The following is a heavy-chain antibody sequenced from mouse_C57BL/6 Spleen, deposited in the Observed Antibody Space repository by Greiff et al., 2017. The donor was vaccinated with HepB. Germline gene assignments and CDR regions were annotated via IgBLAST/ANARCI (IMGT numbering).Heavy chain of an antibody. V-gene: IGHV1-50*01. CDR3: ARGGNSYYFDY. CDR1: GYTFTSYW. CDR2: IDPSDSYT. D-gene: IGHD2-1*01. Sequence: QVQLKQPGAELVKPGASVKLSCKASGYTFTSYWMQWVKQRPGQGLEWIGEIDPSDSYTNYNQKFKGKATLTVDTSSSTAYMQLSSLTSEDSAVYYCARGGNSYYFDYWGQGTTLTVSS. J-gene: IGHJ2*01.